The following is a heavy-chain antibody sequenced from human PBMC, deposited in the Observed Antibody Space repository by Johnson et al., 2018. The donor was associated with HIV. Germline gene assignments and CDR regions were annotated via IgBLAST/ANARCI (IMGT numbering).Heavy chain of an antibody. CDR1: GFTFSSYW. J-gene: IGHJ3*02. Sequence: VQLVESGGGLVQPGGSLRLSCAASGFTFSSYWMSWVRQAPGKGLEWVSGFTWDGDRTAYADSVKGRFTISRDNAKKSLYVQMNSLRAEDTAVYYCVRGGAVAPSSGFDIWGQGTMVTVSS. D-gene: IGHD6-19*01. CDR3: VRGGAVAPSSGFDI. CDR2: FTWDGDRT. V-gene: IGHV3-20*04.